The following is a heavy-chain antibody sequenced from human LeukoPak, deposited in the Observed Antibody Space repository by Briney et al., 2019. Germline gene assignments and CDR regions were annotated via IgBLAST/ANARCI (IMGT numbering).Heavy chain of an antibody. CDR3: ARARRGRLVAATRFFDY. J-gene: IGHJ4*02. V-gene: IGHV4-34*01. Sequence: PSETLSLTCAVYGGSFSGYYWSWIRQPPGEGLEWIGEINHSGSTNYNPSLKSRVTISVDTSKNQFSLKLSSVTAADTAVYYCARARRGRLVAATRFFDYWGQGTLVTVSS. CDR2: INHSGST. D-gene: IGHD2-15*01. CDR1: GGSFSGYY.